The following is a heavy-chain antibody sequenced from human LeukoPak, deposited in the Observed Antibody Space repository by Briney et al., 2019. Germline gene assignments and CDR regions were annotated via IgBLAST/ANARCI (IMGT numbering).Heavy chain of an antibody. V-gene: IGHV3-30*02. CDR2: IRYDGTDK. Sequence: GGSLRLSCAASGFTFSSYGMHWVRQAPGKGLEWVAFIRYDGTDKYYADSVKGRFTIPRDNSKNTLYLQMNSLRAEDTAVYYCAKDISGWYGSFAFDIWGQGTMVTVSS. J-gene: IGHJ3*02. CDR3: AKDISGWYGSFAFDI. CDR1: GFTFSSYG. D-gene: IGHD6-19*01.